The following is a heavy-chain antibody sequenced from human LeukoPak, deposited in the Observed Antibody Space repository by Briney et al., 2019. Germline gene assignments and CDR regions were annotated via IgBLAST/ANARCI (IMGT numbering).Heavy chain of an antibody. V-gene: IGHV4-39*07. Sequence: SETLSLTCTVSGGSISSSSYYWGWIRQPPGKGLEWIGSIYYSGSTYYNPSLKSRVTISVDTSKNQFSLKLSSVTAAHTAVYYCARISYDSSGYYPFSNYYYYMDVWGKGTTVTISS. CDR1: GGSISSSSYY. CDR2: IYYSGST. D-gene: IGHD3-22*01. CDR3: ARISYDSSGYYPFSNYYYYMDV. J-gene: IGHJ6*03.